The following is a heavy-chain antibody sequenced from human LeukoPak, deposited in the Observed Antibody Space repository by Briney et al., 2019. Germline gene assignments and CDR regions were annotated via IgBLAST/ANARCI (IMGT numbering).Heavy chain of an antibody. Sequence: KPSETLSLTCTVSGGSISSYYWSWIRQPPGKGLEWIGYIYYSGSTNYNPSLKSRVTMSVDTSKNQFSLKLSSVTAADTAVYYCARESHSSSYLFDYWGQGTLVTVSS. J-gene: IGHJ4*02. D-gene: IGHD6-6*01. CDR2: IYYSGST. CDR1: GGSISSYY. V-gene: IGHV4-59*12. CDR3: ARESHSSSYLFDY.